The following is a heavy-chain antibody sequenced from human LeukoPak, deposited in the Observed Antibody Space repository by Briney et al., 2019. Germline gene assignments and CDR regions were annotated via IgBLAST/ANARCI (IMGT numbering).Heavy chain of an antibody. Sequence: PSETLSLTCAVYGGSFSGYYWSWIRQPPGKGLEWIGEINHSGRTNYNPSLKSRVTISVDTSKNQFSLKLSSVTAADTAVYYCARAPNWFDPWGQGTLVTVSS. J-gene: IGHJ5*02. CDR3: ARAPNWFDP. CDR2: INHSGRT. CDR1: GGSFSGYY. V-gene: IGHV4-34*01.